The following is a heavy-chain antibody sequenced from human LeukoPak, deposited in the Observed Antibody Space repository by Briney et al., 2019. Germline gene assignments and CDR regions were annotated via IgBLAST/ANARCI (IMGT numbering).Heavy chain of an antibody. Sequence: ASVKVSCKAFGYTFTGYYMHWVRQAPGQGLEWMGRINPNSGGTNYAQKFQGRVTMTRDTSISTAYMELSRLRSDDTAVYYCARGAGLAYNRMDVWGQGTTVTVSS. CDR2: INPNSGGT. CDR1: GYTFTGYY. J-gene: IGHJ6*02. V-gene: IGHV1-2*06. CDR3: ARGAGLAYNRMDV. D-gene: IGHD1-14*01.